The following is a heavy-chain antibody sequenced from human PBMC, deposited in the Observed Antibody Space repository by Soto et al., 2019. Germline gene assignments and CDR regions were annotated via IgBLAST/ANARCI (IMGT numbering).Heavy chain of an antibody. CDR2: INRDSTVI. V-gene: IGHV3-48*01. CDR1: GFTFSTHY. J-gene: IGHJ4*02. Sequence: EHLVESGGGLVQPGGPLRLPCAASGFTFSTHYMNWVRQTPGKGLEWVSSINRDSTVIKYADSVMGRFTISRDNARNSLSLQMNSLRAEDTAVYYCLNGDYYVGPGTVVTVSS. CDR3: LNGDYY. D-gene: IGHD3-16*01.